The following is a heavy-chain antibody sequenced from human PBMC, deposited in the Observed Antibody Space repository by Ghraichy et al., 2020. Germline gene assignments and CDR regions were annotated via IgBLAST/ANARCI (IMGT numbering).Heavy chain of an antibody. J-gene: IGHJ2*01. D-gene: IGHD2-21*01. CDR1: GGSISSYY. Sequence: SQTLSLTCTVSGGSISSYYWSWIRQPPGKGLEWIGYIYYSGSTNYNPSLKSRVTISVDTSKNQFSLKLSSVTAADTAVYYCTRHPYLPDSWSWYFDLWGRGTLVTVSS. CDR3: TRHPYLPDSWSWYFDL. CDR2: IYYSGST. V-gene: IGHV4-59*01.